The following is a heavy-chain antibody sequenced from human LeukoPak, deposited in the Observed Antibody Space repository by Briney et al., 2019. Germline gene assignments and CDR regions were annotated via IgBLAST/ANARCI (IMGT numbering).Heavy chain of an antibody. CDR2: ISWNSDSI. V-gene: IGHV3-9*01. CDR3: EKGGETFYRGSDGGFFDY. J-gene: IGHJ4*02. Sequence: PGGSLRLSCAASGFTFGDYAMHWVRQAPGKGLEWVSGISWNSDSIGYADSVKVRFTISRDNAKNSLYLQMNSLRAEDTALYYCEKGGETFYRGSDGGFFDYGGQGPRVPFSS. CDR1: GFTFGDYA. D-gene: IGHD5-12*01.